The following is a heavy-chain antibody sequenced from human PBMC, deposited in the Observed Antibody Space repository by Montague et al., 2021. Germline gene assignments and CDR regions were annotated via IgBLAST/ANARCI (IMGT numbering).Heavy chain of an antibody. V-gene: IGHV4-39*07. J-gene: IGHJ5*02. Sequence: SETLSLTCTVSGASITSNIYYWGWIRQSPGKGLEWIGSIYYSGNSFYQPSLKSRITMAVDTSKNQFSLKLSPVTAADTAIYYCARVFSSWYVGWFDPWGQGTLATVSS. CDR2: IYYSGNS. CDR1: GASITSNIYY. CDR3: ARVFSSWYVGWFDP. D-gene: IGHD6-13*01.